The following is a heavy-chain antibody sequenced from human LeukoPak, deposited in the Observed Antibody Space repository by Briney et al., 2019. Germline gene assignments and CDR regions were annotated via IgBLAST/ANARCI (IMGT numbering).Heavy chain of an antibody. Sequence: ASVKVSCKASGYTFTGYYMHWVRQAPGQGLEWMGWINPNSGGTNYAQKFQGRVTMTRDTSISTAYMELSRLRSDDTAVYYCARPTLLYSNDAFDIWGQGTMVTVSS. CDR3: ARPTLLYSNDAFDI. J-gene: IGHJ3*02. CDR2: INPNSGGT. V-gene: IGHV1-2*02. CDR1: GYTFTGYY. D-gene: IGHD3-3*01.